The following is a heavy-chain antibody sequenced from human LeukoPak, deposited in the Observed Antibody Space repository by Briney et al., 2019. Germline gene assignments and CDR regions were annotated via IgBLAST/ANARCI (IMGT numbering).Heavy chain of an antibody. CDR3: ARVGYFGSGNYYNDRGAFDY. J-gene: IGHJ4*02. CDR2: IYHSGIT. CDR1: GYSIRSGFY. Sequence: SETLSLTCTVSGYSIRSGFYWGWIRQPPGKGLEWIGNIYHSGITYYTPSLKSRVTISVDTSKNQFSLKLSSVTAADTAVYYCARVGYFGSGNYYNDRGAFDYWGQGTLVTVSS. D-gene: IGHD3-10*01. V-gene: IGHV4-38-2*02.